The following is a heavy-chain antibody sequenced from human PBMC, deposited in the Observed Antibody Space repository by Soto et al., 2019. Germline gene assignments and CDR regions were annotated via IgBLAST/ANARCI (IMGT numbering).Heavy chain of an antibody. Sequence: QVQLVQSGAEVKKPGSSVKVSCKASGGTFSSYAISWVRQAPGQGLEWMGGIIPIFGTANYAQKFQGRVTITADESTSTAYMEVSSLRSEDTAVYYCARDALIAAAGSYYYGMDVWGQGTTVTVSS. CDR2: IIPIFGTA. D-gene: IGHD6-13*01. CDR1: GGTFSSYA. CDR3: ARDALIAAAGSYYYGMDV. V-gene: IGHV1-69*12. J-gene: IGHJ6*02.